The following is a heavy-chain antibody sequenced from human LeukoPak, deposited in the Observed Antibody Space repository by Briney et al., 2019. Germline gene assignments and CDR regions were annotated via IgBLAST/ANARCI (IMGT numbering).Heavy chain of an antibody. Sequence: ASVKVSCKVSGYTLTELSMHWVRQAPGKGLEWMGGFDPEDGETIYAQKIQGRVTMAEDTSTDTAYMELSSLRSEDTAVYYCATFPAQYSSSWYYFDYWGQGTLVTVSS. CDR2: FDPEDGET. J-gene: IGHJ4*02. CDR1: GYTLTELS. V-gene: IGHV1-24*01. D-gene: IGHD6-13*01. CDR3: ATFPAQYSSSWYYFDY.